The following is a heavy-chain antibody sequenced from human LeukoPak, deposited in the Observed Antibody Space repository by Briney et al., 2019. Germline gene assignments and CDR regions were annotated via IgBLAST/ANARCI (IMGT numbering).Heavy chain of an antibody. CDR1: GFTFSSYS. CDR3: AELGITMIGGV. V-gene: IGHV3-48*04. D-gene: IGHD3-10*02. CDR2: ISSSSNNI. J-gene: IGHJ6*04. Sequence: HPGGSLRLSCAASGFTFSSYSMNWVRQAPGKGLEWLSYISSSSNNIYYADSVNGRFTISRDNAKNSLYLQMNSLRAEDTAVYYCAELGITMIGGVWGKGTTVTISS.